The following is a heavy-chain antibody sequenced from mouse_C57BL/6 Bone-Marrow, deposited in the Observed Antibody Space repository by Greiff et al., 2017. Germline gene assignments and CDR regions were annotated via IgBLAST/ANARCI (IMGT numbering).Heavy chain of an antibody. CDR3: ARQGNGYPYYFDY. CDR2: IYPGDGDT. CDR1: GYAFSSYW. Sequence: VQLQQSGAELVKPGASVKISCKASGYAFSSYWMNWVKQRPGKGLEWIGQIYPGDGDTNYNGKFKSKGTLTADKTSSRADMQLSSRTSEDSAVYFCARQGNGYPYYFDYWGQGTTLTVSS. J-gene: IGHJ2*01. V-gene: IGHV1-80*01. D-gene: IGHD2-14*01.